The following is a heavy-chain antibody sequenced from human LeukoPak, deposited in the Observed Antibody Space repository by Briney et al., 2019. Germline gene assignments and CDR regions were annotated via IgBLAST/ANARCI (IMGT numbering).Heavy chain of an antibody. J-gene: IGHJ5*02. Sequence: ASVKVSCKASGYTFTRYYMHWVRQAPGQGLEWMGIISPSGDTTSYAQKFRGRVTMTRDTSTRTVYPDLSSLRSEDTAVYYCARGRDYYAVSGYHNWLDAWGQGTLVTVSS. D-gene: IGHD3-22*01. CDR2: ISPSGDTT. V-gene: IGHV1-46*01. CDR3: ARGRDYYAVSGYHNWLDA. CDR1: GYTFTRYY.